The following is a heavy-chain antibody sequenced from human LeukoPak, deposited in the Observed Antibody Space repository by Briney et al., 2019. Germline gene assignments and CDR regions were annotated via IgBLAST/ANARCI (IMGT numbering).Heavy chain of an antibody. J-gene: IGHJ4*02. CDR1: GFIFSAYG. CDR2: ISGSGGST. Sequence: GGSLRLSCAASGFIFSAYGMHWVRQAPGKGLEWVSAISGSGGSTYYADSVKGRFTISRDNSKNTLYLQMNSLRAEDTAVYYCARALALGYCSGGSCYYDYWGQGTLVTVSS. V-gene: IGHV3-23*01. D-gene: IGHD2-15*01. CDR3: ARALALGYCSGGSCYYDY.